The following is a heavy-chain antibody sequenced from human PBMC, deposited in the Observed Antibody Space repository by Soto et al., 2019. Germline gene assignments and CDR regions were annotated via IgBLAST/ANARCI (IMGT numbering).Heavy chain of an antibody. V-gene: IGHV3-30*03. Sequence: GSLRLSCAASDXDFSSYWIHWVRQAPGKGLEWVAASSYDGRETFYADSEKGRFPVSKEMSKNTAFLQMNALRHEDTAVYFCARDSGWPILNFDNWGQGTPGTVSS. D-gene: IGHD3-10*01. J-gene: IGHJ4*02. CDR1: DXDFSSYW. CDR3: ARDSGWPILNFDN. CDR2: SSYDGRET.